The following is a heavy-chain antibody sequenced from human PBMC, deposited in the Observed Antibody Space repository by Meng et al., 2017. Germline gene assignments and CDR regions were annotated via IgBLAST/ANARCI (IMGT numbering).Heavy chain of an antibody. Sequence: VQLQEAGPGLGKPSWTLSLTCTVSGGSISSYYWSWIRQPPGKGLEWIGYIYYSGSTNYNPSLKSRVTISVDTSKNQFSLKLSSVTAADTAVYYCARDRGYCSGGSCYSGFDYWGQGTLVTVSS. CDR2: IYYSGST. D-gene: IGHD2-15*01. CDR1: GGSISSYY. V-gene: IGHV4-59*01. CDR3: ARDRGYCSGGSCYSGFDY. J-gene: IGHJ4*02.